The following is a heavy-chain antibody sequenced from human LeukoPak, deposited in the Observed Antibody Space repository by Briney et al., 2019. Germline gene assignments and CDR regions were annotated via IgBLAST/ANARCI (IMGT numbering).Heavy chain of an antibody. CDR2: IYYSGST. CDR1: GGSISSSSYY. J-gene: IGHJ3*01. D-gene: IGHD6-19*01. Sequence: PSETLSLTCTVSGGSISSSSYYWGWIRQPPGKGLEWIGSIYYSGSTYYNPSLKSRVTISVDTSKNQFSLKLSSVTAADTAVYYCARDLYSSGWARTGYLDAFDLWGQGTMVTVSS. CDR3: ARDLYSSGWARTGYLDAFDL. V-gene: IGHV4-39*02.